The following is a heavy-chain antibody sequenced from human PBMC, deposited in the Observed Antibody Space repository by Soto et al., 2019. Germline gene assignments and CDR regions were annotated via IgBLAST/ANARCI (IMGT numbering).Heavy chain of an antibody. D-gene: IGHD6-19*01. CDR3: ARDRSGGHDY. CDR2: IYQSGTT. J-gene: IGHJ4*02. CDR1: GGSVRSGSYY. Sequence: PSETLSLTCSVSGGSVRSGSYYWTWIRQPPGKGLEWIGYIYQSGTTNYNASLKSRVTISIDTSKNQFFLKLNSVTAADTAVYYCARDRSGGHDYWGQGTLVTVSS. V-gene: IGHV4-61*01.